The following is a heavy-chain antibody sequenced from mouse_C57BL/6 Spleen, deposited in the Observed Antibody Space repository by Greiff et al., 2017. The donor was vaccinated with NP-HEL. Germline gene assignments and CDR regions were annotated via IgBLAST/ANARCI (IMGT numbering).Heavy chain of an antibody. CDR3: TRADGYYFDY. CDR1: GFTFSDAW. V-gene: IGHV6-6*01. D-gene: IGHD2-3*01. CDR2: IRNKANNHAT. J-gene: IGHJ2*01. Sequence: EVQGVESGGGLVQPGGSMKLSCAASGFTFSDAWMDWVRQSPEKGLEWVAEIRNKANNHATYYAESVKGRFTISRDDSKSSVYQQMNSLSAEATGIYYGTRADGYYFDYWGQGTTLTVSS.